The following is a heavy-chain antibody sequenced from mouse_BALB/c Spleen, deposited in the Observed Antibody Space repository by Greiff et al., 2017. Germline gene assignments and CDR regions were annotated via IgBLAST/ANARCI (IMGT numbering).Heavy chain of an antibody. CDR1: GFTFTDYY. D-gene: IGHD2-3*01. CDR3: ARVYDGYLMDY. Sequence: EVMLVESGGGLVQPGGSLRLSCATSGFTFTDYYMSWVRQPPGKALEWLGFIRNKANGYTTEYSASVKGRFTISRDNSQSILYLQMNTLRAEDSATYYCARVYDGYLMDYWGQGTSVTVSS. J-gene: IGHJ4*01. V-gene: IGHV7-3*02. CDR2: IRNKANGYTT.